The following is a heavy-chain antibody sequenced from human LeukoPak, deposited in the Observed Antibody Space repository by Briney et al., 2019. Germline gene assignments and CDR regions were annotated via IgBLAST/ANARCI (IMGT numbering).Heavy chain of an antibody. D-gene: IGHD3-3*01. Sequence: ASVKVSCKASGYTFTSYGISWVRQAPGQGLEWMGWISAYNGNTNYAQKLQGRVTMTTDTSTSTAYMELRSLRSDDTAVYYCARDDRRLRFLVWPQPGHDAFDIWGQGTMVTVSS. V-gene: IGHV1-18*01. CDR2: ISAYNGNT. CDR1: GYTFTSYG. J-gene: IGHJ3*02. CDR3: ARDDRRLRFLVWPQPGHDAFDI.